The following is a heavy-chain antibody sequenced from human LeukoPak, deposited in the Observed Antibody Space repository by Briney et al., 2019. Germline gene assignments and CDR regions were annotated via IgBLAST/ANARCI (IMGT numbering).Heavy chain of an antibody. D-gene: IGHD3-3*01. V-gene: IGHV3-7*01. Sequence: GGSLRLSCAASGFTFSSYAMSWVRQAPGKGLEWVANIKRDGSEKYYVDSVKGRFTISRDNAQNSLYLQMNSLRDEDTAVYYCARDKEAAVDFWSGYYPLWGQGTLVTVSS. CDR2: IKRDGSEK. CDR3: ARDKEAAVDFWSGYYPL. CDR1: GFTFSSYA. J-gene: IGHJ4*02.